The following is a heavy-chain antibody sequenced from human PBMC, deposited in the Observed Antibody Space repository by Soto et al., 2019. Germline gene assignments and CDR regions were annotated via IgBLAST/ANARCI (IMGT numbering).Heavy chain of an antibody. D-gene: IGHD2-15*01. J-gene: IGHJ4*02. Sequence: EVQLVESGGGLVQPGGSLRLSCAASGFTFNNYYMVWVRQAPGRGLEWVANINQDGSAKYYLDSVKGRITISRDNAKSSLYLQINSLRAEDTATYYCGRGFGGTHWGQGSLVTVSS. CDR2: INQDGSAK. CDR1: GFTFNNYY. V-gene: IGHV3-7*05. CDR3: GRGFGGTH.